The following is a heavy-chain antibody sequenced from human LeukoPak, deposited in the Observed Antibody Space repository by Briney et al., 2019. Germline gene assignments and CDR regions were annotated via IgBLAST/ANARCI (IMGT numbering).Heavy chain of an antibody. CDR2: INPNSGGT. V-gene: IGHV1-2*02. J-gene: IGHJ4*02. D-gene: IGHD3-22*01. CDR3: ASPHDSSGEFDY. Sequence: ASVKVSCKASGYTFTGYYMHWVRQAPGQGLEWMGWINPNSGGTNYAQKFQGRVTMTRDTSIGTAYMELSRLRSDDTAVYYCASPHDSSGEFDYWGQGTLVTVSS. CDR1: GYTFTGYY.